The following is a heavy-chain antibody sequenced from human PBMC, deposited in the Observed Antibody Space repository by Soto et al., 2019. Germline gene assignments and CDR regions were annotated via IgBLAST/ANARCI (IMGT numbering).Heavy chain of an antibody. V-gene: IGHV1-8*01. J-gene: IGHJ6*02. Sequence: QVQLVQSGAEVKKPGASVKVSCKASGYTFTSYDINWVRQATGQGLEWMGWMNPNSGNTGYAQKFRGRVTMTRNSSISTAYMELSSLRSEDTAVYYCARERTGTTSMDVWGQGTTVTVSS. CDR3: ARERTGTTSMDV. CDR1: GYTFTSYD. D-gene: IGHD1-1*01. CDR2: MNPNSGNT.